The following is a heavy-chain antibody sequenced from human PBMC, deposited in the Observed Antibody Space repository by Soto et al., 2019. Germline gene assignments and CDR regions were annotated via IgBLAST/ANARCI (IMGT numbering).Heavy chain of an antibody. D-gene: IGHD6-13*01. CDR3: ARLRLQWSGSSWSYGMDV. V-gene: IGHV4-59*08. J-gene: IGHJ6*02. CDR1: GGSISSYY. CDR2: IYYSGST. Sequence: SETLSLTCTVSGGSISSYYWSWIRQPPGKGLEWIGYIYYSGSTNYNPSLKSRVTTSVDTSKNQFSLKLSSVTAADTAVYYCARLRLQWSGSSWSYGMDVWGQGTTVTVSS.